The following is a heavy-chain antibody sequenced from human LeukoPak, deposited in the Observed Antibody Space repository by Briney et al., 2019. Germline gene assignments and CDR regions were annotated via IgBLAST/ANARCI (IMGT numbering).Heavy chain of an antibody. CDR1: GFTFSNYA. J-gene: IGHJ4*02. V-gene: IGHV3-30*14. Sequence: GGSLRLSCAASGFTFSNYAMHWVRQAPGKGLEWVAVIAYDGSNKYYADSVKGRFTISRDNSKNTLYLQMNSLRAEDTAVYYCARDGEYYDSSGYSSGGYWGQGTLVTVSS. D-gene: IGHD3-22*01. CDR3: ARDGEYYDSSGYSSGGY. CDR2: IAYDGSNK.